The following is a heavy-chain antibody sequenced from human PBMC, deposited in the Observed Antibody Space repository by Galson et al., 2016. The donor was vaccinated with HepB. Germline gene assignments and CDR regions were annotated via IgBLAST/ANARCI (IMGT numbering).Heavy chain of an antibody. J-gene: IGHJ4*02. D-gene: IGHD3-10*01. Sequence: SVKVSCKASGYTFINYYMHWVRQAPGQGLEWMGIGNPRTGSTSYAQKFQDRVTVTRDTSTSTVYMELSSLRSEDTAVYYCARHHEGFLDRGVRRDYYFDHWGQGTLVTVSS. CDR2: GNPRTGST. CDR3: ARHHEGFLDRGVRRDYYFDH. V-gene: IGHV1-46*01. CDR1: GYTFINYY.